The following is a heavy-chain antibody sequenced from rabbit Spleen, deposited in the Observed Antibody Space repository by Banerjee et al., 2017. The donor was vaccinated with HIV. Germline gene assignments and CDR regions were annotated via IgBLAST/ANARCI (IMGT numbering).Heavy chain of an antibody. Sequence: QSLEESGGDLVKPGASLTLTCTASGVSFSSSSYMCWVCQAPGKGLEWIACIDTDSSGFTYFATWAKGRFTCSKTSSTTVTLQMTRLTAADTATYFCARDTSTSFSSYGMDLWGPGTLVTVS. CDR3: ARDTSTSFSSYGMDL. V-gene: IGHV1S40*01. CDR1: GVSFSSSSY. CDR2: IDTDSSGFT. D-gene: IGHD1-1*01. J-gene: IGHJ6*01.